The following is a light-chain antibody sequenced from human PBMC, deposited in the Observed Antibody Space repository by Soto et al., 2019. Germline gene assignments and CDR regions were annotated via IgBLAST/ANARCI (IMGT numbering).Light chain of an antibody. CDR3: QQFYRTPRT. CDR1: LSLLYTSNNQDY. J-gene: IGKJ1*01. CDR2: WAS. V-gene: IGKV4-1*01. Sequence: DLVLTPSPYSLSVSLGERATINCKSSLSLLYTSNNQDYLAWYQQKPGQPPKLLINWASSRESGVPDRFSGSGFGTDFTLSISSLQAEDVAVYYCQQFYRTPRTFGQGTKVDIK.